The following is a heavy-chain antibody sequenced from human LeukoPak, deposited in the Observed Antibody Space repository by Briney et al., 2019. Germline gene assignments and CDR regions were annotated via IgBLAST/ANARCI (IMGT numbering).Heavy chain of an antibody. V-gene: IGHV3-48*01. Sequence: GGSLRLSCAASGFTFSSYSMNWVRQAPGKGLEWVSYISSSSSTIYYADSVKGRFTISRDNAKNSLYLQMNSLRAEDTAVYYCARAKGLAGSYLDNWFDPWGQGTRVIVSS. D-gene: IGHD1-26*01. J-gene: IGHJ5*02. CDR2: ISSSSSTI. CDR1: GFTFSSYS. CDR3: ARAKGLAGSYLDNWFDP.